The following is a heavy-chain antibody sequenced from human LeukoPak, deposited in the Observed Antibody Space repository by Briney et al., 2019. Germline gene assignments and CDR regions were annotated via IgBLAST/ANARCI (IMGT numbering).Heavy chain of an antibody. J-gene: IGHJ4*02. CDR2: INQDGTEK. V-gene: IGHV3-7*01. D-gene: IGHD3-10*01. CDR1: GFTFTTYW. Sequence: GGSLRLSCAASGFTFTTYWMSWVRQLPGKGLEWVAHINQDGTEKYYVDSVKGRFTISRDNAKNSLYLQMNSLRVEDTAIYYCVKVAKYYYGSETYYFFEHWGQGTPVTASS. CDR3: VKVAKYYYGSETYYFFEH.